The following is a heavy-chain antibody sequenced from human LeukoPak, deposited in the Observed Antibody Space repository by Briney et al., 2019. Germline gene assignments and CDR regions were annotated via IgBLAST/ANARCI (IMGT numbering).Heavy chain of an antibody. J-gene: IGHJ4*02. CDR2: ISYDGSNK. V-gene: IGHV3-30*03. Sequence: PGGSLRLSCAASGFTFSSYGMHWVRQAPGQGLEWVAVISYDGSNKYYADSVKGRFTISRDNSKNTLYLQMNSLRAEDTAVYYCATHPRLERHPLLDYWGQGTLVTVSS. CDR3: ATHPRLERHPLLDY. CDR1: GFTFSSYG. D-gene: IGHD1-1*01.